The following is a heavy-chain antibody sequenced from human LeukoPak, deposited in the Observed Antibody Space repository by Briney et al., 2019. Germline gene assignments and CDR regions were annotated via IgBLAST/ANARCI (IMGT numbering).Heavy chain of an antibody. J-gene: IGHJ4*02. CDR2: IYSSGST. CDR1: GGSISGYY. D-gene: IGHD5-18*01. CDR3: ARSVVGYDNFDY. Sequence: SETLSLTCSVSGGSISGYYWSWVRQSAGKGLEWIGRIYSSGSTNHNPSLKSRVTISVDTSKNQFSLKLNSVTASDTAMYYCARSVVGYDNFDYWGQGTLVTVSS. V-gene: IGHV4-4*07.